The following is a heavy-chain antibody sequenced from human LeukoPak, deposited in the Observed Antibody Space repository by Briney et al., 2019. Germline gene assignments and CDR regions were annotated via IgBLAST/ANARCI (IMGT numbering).Heavy chain of an antibody. Sequence: TSETLSLTXTVSGGSISSYYWSWIRQPPGKGLEWIGYIYYSGSTNYNPSLKSRVTISVDTSKNQFSLKLSSVTAADTAVYYCARETSYYYDSSGYYGFDYWGQGTLVTVSS. D-gene: IGHD3-22*01. CDR1: GGSISSYY. CDR3: ARETSYYYDSSGYYGFDY. CDR2: IYYSGST. V-gene: IGHV4-59*01. J-gene: IGHJ4*02.